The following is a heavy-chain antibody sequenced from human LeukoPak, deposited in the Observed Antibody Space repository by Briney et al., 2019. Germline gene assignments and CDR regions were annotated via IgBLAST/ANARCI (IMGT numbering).Heavy chain of an antibody. J-gene: IGHJ6*02. Sequence: GGSLRLSCAASGFTFSDYYMSWIRQAPGKGLEWVSYISSSGSTIYYADSVKGRFTISRDNAKNSLYLQMNSLRAEDTAVYYCASGVGATTSYYYYYGMDVWGQGTTVTVSS. CDR1: GFTFSDYY. V-gene: IGHV3-11*01. D-gene: IGHD1-26*01. CDR2: ISSSGSTI. CDR3: ASGVGATTSYYYYYGMDV.